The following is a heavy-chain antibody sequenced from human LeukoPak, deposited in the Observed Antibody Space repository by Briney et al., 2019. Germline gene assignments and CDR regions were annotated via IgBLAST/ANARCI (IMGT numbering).Heavy chain of an antibody. Sequence: SETLSLTCTVSGGSISSNYWSWIRQPAGKGLEWIGRIYTSGSTNCNPSLKSRVTMSVDTSKNQFSLKLSSMTAADTAVYYCAREDSRSGAPLDYWGQGTLVTVSS. CDR2: IYTSGST. CDR1: GGSISSNY. D-gene: IGHD5-12*01. V-gene: IGHV4-4*07. J-gene: IGHJ4*02. CDR3: AREDSRSGAPLDY.